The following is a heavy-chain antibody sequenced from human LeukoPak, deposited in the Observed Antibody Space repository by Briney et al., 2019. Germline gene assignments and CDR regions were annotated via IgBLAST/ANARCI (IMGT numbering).Heavy chain of an antibody. Sequence: ASVKVSCKASGYTFTGYYMHWVRQAPGQGLEWMGWINPNSGGTNYAQKFQGRVTMTRDTSISTAYMELGRLRSDDTAVYYCARDRYSRYYDFWSGYWGFDYWGQGTLVTVSS. V-gene: IGHV1-2*02. CDR2: INPNSGGT. CDR3: ARDRYSRYYDFWSGYWGFDY. CDR1: GYTFTGYY. D-gene: IGHD3-3*01. J-gene: IGHJ4*02.